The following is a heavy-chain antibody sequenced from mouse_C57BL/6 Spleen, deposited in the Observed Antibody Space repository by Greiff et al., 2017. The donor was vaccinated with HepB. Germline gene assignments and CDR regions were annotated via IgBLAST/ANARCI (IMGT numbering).Heavy chain of an antibody. V-gene: IGHV1-53*01. CDR1: GYTFTSYW. D-gene: IGHD1-1*01. CDR2: INPSNGGT. J-gene: IGHJ1*03. Sequence: QVQLQQPGTELVKPGASVKLSCKASGYTFTSYWMHWVKQRPGQGLEWIGNINPSNGGTNYNEKFKSKATLTVDKSSSTAYMQLSSLTSEDSAVYYCAPLTTVVATPHWYFDVWGTGTTVTVSS. CDR3: APLTTVVATPHWYFDV.